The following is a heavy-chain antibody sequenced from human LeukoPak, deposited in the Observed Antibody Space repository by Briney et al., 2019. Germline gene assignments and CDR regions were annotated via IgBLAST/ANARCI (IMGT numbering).Heavy chain of an antibody. V-gene: IGHV3-23*01. CDR3: AKVGIVGATTSAYFEY. CDR2: ITGSGDNT. D-gene: IGHD1-26*01. Sequence: GGSLRLSCAASGFTFSSYGMTWVRQAPGKGLEWVSGITGSGDNTYYADSVKGRFTISGDNSKNTLYLQMNSLRPEDTAAYYCAKVGIVGATTSAYFEYWGQGTLVTVSS. J-gene: IGHJ4*02. CDR1: GFTFSSYG.